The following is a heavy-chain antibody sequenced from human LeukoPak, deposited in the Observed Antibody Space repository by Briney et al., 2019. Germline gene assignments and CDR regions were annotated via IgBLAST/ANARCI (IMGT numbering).Heavy chain of an antibody. J-gene: IGHJ5*02. V-gene: IGHV4-38-2*02. CDR3: ARDPGTVFDP. CDR1: GYSISSGYY. D-gene: IGHD4-17*01. CDR2: IYHSGST. Sequence: PSETLSLTCAVSGYSISSGYYWGWIRQPPGKGLEWIGSIYHSGSTYYNPSLKSRVTISVDTSKNQFSLKLSSVTAADTAVYYCARDPGTVFDPWGQGTLVTVSS.